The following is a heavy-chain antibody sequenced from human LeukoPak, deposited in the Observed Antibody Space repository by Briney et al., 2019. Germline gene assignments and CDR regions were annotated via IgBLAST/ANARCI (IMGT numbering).Heavy chain of an antibody. V-gene: IGHV3-66*01. D-gene: IGHD6-19*01. Sequence: GGSLRLSCAASGFTVSSNYMSWVRQAPGKGLEWVSVIYSGGSTYYADSVKGRFTISRDNSKNTLYLQMNSLRAEDTAVYYCARVRVHGSGWYEGYYFDYWGQGTLVTVSS. J-gene: IGHJ4*02. CDR3: ARVRVHGSGWYEGYYFDY. CDR1: GFTVSSNY. CDR2: IYSGGST.